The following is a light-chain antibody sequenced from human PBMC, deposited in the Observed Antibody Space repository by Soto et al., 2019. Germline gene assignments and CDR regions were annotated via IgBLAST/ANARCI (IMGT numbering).Light chain of an antibody. CDR1: SSDIGGHNY. Sequence: QSVLTQPASVSGSPGQPITISCTGTSSDIGGHNYVSWYQHHPGKAPKVIIYEVSDRPSGISDRFSGSTSGNTAYLTISGLQAEDEADYYCSSYTSSNTWVFGGGTKLPVL. J-gene: IGLJ3*02. CDR2: EVS. CDR3: SSYTSSNTWV. V-gene: IGLV2-14*01.